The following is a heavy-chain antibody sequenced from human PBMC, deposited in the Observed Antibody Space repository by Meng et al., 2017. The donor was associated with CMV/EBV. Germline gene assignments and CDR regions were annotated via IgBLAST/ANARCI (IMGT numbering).Heavy chain of an antibody. CDR2: ISGYNGVA. J-gene: IGHJ4*02. CDR3: ARDASFYYDSTGYHSAY. D-gene: IGHD3-22*01. CDR1: GYTFNTFG. Sequence: QVQLVQSRPEVKRPGASLRVSCKASGYTFNTFGISWLRQAPGQGLEWMGWISGYNGVANYAPKMQGKVTMTTDPSTSKAYLELRSLRSDDTAVYFCARDASFYYDSTGYHSAYWGQGTLVTVSS. V-gene: IGHV1-18*01.